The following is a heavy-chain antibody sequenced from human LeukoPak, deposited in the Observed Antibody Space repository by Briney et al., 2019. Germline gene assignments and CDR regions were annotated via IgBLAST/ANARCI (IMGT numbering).Heavy chain of an antibody. CDR2: IYHSGST. CDR1: GGSLSSGGYY. J-gene: IGHJ3*02. CDR3: ASPDVSGYSYGLGAFDI. D-gene: IGHD5-18*01. V-gene: IGHV4-30-2*01. Sequence: SETLSLTCTVSGGSLSSGGYYWSWIRQPPGKGLAWIGYIYHSGSTYYNPSLKSRVTISVDTSKNQFSLKLSSVTAADTAVYYCASPDVSGYSYGLGAFDIWGQGTMVTVSS.